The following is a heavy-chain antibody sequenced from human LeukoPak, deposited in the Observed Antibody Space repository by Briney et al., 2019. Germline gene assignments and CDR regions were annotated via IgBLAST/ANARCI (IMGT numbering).Heavy chain of an antibody. V-gene: IGHV3-30*18. D-gene: IGHD3-3*01. J-gene: IGHJ5*02. Sequence: GRSLRLSCAASGFTFSSYGMHWVRQAPGKGLEWVAVISYDGSNKYYADSVKGRFTISRDNSKNTLYLQINSPRAEDTAVYYCAKDGLRFLEWLPNWFDPWGQGTLVTVSS. CDR3: AKDGLRFLEWLPNWFDP. CDR1: GFTFSSYG. CDR2: ISYDGSNK.